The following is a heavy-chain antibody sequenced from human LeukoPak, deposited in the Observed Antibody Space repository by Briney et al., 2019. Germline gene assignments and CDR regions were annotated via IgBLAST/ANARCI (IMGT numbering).Heavy chain of an antibody. Sequence: PGGSLRLSCAASGFIFSSYGMHWVRQAPGKGLEWVSAISGSGGSTYYADSVKGRFTISRDNSKNTLYLQMNSLRAEDTAVYYCAKDKSCSGGSCYHPEYFQHWGQGTLVTVSS. CDR2: ISGSGGST. CDR1: GFIFSSYG. V-gene: IGHV3-23*01. J-gene: IGHJ1*01. CDR3: AKDKSCSGGSCYHPEYFQH. D-gene: IGHD2-15*01.